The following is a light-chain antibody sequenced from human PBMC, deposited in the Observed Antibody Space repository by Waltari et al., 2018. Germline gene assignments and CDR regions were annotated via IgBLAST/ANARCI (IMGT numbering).Light chain of an antibody. CDR1: QSVLYSSNHYNY. CDR3: QQYYESPYT. J-gene: IGKJ2*01. V-gene: IGKV4-1*01. CDR2: GAS. Sequence: DIVMTQSPDSLAVSLGERASINCKSSQSVLYSSNHYNYLAWDQQKPGQPPQLPIFGASTRESGFPDRFGGSGSGTHFTLSISSLQAEDVAVYYCQQYYESPYTFGQGTKLEIK.